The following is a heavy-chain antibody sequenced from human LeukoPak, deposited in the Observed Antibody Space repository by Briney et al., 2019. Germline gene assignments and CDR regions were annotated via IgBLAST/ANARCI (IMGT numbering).Heavy chain of an antibody. CDR3: ATGLAVTTLWPWYFDL. D-gene: IGHD4-17*01. V-gene: IGHV1-8*01. CDR1: GYTFTSYD. J-gene: IGHJ2*01. CDR2: MNPNSGNT. Sequence: GASVKVSCKASGYTFTSYDINWVRQATGQGLEWMGWMNPNSGNTGYAQKFQGRVTMTRNTSIGTAYMELSSLGFEDTAVYYCATGLAVTTLWPWYFDLWGRGTLVTVSS.